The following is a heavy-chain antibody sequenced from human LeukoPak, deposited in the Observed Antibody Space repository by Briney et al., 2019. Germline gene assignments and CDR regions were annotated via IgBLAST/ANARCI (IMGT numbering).Heavy chain of an antibody. CDR1: GYTFTSYD. V-gene: IGHV1-8*01. Sequence: ASVRVSCKASGYTFTSYDINWVRQTTGQGLEWMGWMNPNSGDTGYAQRFQGRVTMTRATSISTAYMELISLTSEDTAVYYCARARDGYDWGQGTLVTVSS. D-gene: IGHD5-24*01. CDR2: MNPNSGDT. J-gene: IGHJ4*02. CDR3: ARARDGYD.